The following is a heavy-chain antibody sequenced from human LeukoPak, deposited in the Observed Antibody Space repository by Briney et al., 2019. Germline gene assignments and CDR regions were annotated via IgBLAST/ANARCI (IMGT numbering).Heavy chain of an antibody. J-gene: IGHJ4*02. CDR1: GYSFTNYW. Sequence: GESLKISCKASGYSFTNYWIGWVRQMPGKGLEWMGIIYPGDADTTYSPSFQGHVTISADNSISTVYLQWNSLKASDTAMYYCARHGRRAAPGYFDFWGLGTLVTVSP. V-gene: IGHV5-51*01. D-gene: IGHD6-6*01. CDR3: ARHGRRAAPGYFDF. CDR2: IYPGDADT.